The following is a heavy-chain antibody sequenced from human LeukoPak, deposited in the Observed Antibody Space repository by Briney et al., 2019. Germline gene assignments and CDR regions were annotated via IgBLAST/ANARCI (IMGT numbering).Heavy chain of an antibody. Sequence: GGSLRLSCAASGFTFSSYAMSWVRQAPGKGLEWVSTISGSGGSTYYADSVKGRFTISRDNSKNTLYLRMNSLRAEDTAVYYCAKGGGVTMINWFDPWGQGTLVTVSS. V-gene: IGHV3-23*01. D-gene: IGHD3-22*01. CDR3: AKGGGVTMINWFDP. CDR1: GFTFSSYA. CDR2: ISGSGGST. J-gene: IGHJ5*02.